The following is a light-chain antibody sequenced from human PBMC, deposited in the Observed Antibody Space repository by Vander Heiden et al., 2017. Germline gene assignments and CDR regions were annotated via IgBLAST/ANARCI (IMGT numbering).Light chain of an antibody. V-gene: IGLV8-61*01. CDR3: VLYMGSGIWV. Sequence: QTVVTQEPSFSVSPGGTVTLPCGLSSGSVSISYYPSWYQQTPGQAPRTPIYSTNTRSSGVPDRFSGSILGNKAALTIAGAQADDEADYYCVLYMGSGIWVFGGGTKLTVL. CDR2: STN. J-gene: IGLJ3*02. CDR1: SGSVSISYY.